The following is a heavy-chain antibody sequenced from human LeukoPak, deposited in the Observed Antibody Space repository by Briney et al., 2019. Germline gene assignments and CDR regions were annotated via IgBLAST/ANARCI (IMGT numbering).Heavy chain of an antibody. J-gene: IGHJ4*02. CDR2: IYYSGST. CDR1: GGSISSYY. V-gene: IGHV4-59*08. D-gene: IGHD3-3*01. CDR3: ARTYDFWSGYYFDY. Sequence: SETLSLTCTVSGGSISSYYWSWIRQPPGKGLEWIGYIYYSGSTNYNPSLKSRVTISVDTSKNQFSLKLSSVTAADTAVYYCARTYDFWSGYYFDYWGQGALVTVSS.